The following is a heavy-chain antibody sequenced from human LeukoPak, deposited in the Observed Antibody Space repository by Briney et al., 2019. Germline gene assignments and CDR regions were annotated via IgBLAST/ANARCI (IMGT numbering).Heavy chain of an antibody. CDR3: ARVAGCSGGSCYLSWTPTDY. Sequence: ASVTVSFTASGYTFIVYYMHWVRQATGQGLEWMGRINPNSGGTNYAQKFQGRVTMTRDTSISTAYMELSRLRSDDTAVYYCARVAGCSGGSCYLSWTPTDYWGQGTLVTVSS. V-gene: IGHV1-2*06. CDR2: INPNSGGT. CDR1: GYTFIVYY. D-gene: IGHD2-15*01. J-gene: IGHJ4*02.